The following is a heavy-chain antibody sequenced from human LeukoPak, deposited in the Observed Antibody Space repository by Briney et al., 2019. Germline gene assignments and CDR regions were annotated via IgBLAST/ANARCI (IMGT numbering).Heavy chain of an antibody. V-gene: IGHV3-48*03. CDR3: ARESAAPTPHYYYYYMDV. Sequence: GGSLRLSCAASGFTFSTYEMNWVRQAPGKGLEWVSFISSRSGSTIYYADSVKGRFTISRDNAKNSLYLQMNSLRAEDTAVYYCARESAAPTPHYYYYYMDVWGKGTTVTISS. J-gene: IGHJ6*03. CDR1: GFTFSTYE. CDR2: ISSRSGSTI. D-gene: IGHD2-15*01.